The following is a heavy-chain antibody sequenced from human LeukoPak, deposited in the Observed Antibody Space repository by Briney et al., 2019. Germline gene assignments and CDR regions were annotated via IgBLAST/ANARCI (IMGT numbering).Heavy chain of an antibody. CDR1: GFTFDDYA. Sequence: PGXXXRLSCAASGFTFDDYAMHWVRQAPGKGLEWVSGISWNSGSISYADSVKGRFTISRENAKKALYLQMNSLRAEDMALYYCAKGISSGYPDAFDIWGQGTMVTVSS. J-gene: IGHJ3*02. CDR2: ISWNSGSI. V-gene: IGHV3-9*03. D-gene: IGHD3-22*01. CDR3: AKGISSGYPDAFDI.